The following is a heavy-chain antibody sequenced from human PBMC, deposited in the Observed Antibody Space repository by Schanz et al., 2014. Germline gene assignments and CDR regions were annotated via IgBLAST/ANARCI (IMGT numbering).Heavy chain of an antibody. V-gene: IGHV3-7*04. J-gene: IGHJ5*02. CDR1: GFGFSSYS. D-gene: IGHD3-10*01. CDR2: IKQDESEK. Sequence: EVQLVASGGGLVQPGGSLRLSCAASGFGFSSYSMNWVRQAPGKGLEWVANIKQDESEKYYVDSVKGRFTISRDNAKNSLFLHMNSLRAEDTAVYYCVRDILHRVYDSGSPWGQGTLVTVFS. CDR3: VRDILHRVYDSGSP.